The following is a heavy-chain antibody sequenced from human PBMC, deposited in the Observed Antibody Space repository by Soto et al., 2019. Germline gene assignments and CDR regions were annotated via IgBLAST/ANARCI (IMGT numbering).Heavy chain of an antibody. CDR2: ISESGSTI. D-gene: IGHD3-10*01. CDR3: ARDPRRITRVRGVLNWFDP. Sequence: PWGSRRLSCAASGFTSSAYYMSCIRQTPWKWLEWVSYISESGSTIYYADSVKGRFTISRDNAKNSLYLQMNSLRAEDTAVYYCARDPRRITRVRGVLNWFDPWGQGTLVNVSS. V-gene: IGHV3-11*01. J-gene: IGHJ5*02. CDR1: GFTSSAYY.